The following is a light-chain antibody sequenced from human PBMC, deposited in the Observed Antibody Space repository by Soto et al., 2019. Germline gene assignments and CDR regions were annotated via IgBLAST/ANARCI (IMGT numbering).Light chain of an antibody. CDR1: QRVTSN. CDR2: GIS. Sequence: EIVMTQSPATLSVSPGERATLSCRASQRVTSNYLAWYQQKPGQAPRLLIYGISKRATDIPDRFSGSGSGTEFTLTISRLQPEDVATYYCQQHGQWPITFGQGTRLEIK. CDR3: QQHGQWPIT. J-gene: IGKJ5*01. V-gene: IGKV3D-15*01.